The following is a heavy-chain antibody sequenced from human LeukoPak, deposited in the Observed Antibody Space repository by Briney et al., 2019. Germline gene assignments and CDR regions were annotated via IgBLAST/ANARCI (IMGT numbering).Heavy chain of an antibody. CDR3: ARGIAVAGKGGYYMDV. D-gene: IGHD6-19*01. CDR1: RGTFSSYA. CDR2: IIPIFGTA. V-gene: IGHV1-69*01. J-gene: IGHJ6*03. Sequence: SVKVSCKASRGTFSSYAISWVRQAPGQGLEWMGGIIPIFGTANYAQKFQGRVTITADESTSTAYMELSSLRSEDTAVYYCARGIAVAGKGGYYMDVWGKGTTVTISS.